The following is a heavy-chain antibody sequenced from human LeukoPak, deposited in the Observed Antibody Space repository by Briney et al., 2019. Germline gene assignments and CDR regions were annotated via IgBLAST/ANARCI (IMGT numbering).Heavy chain of an antibody. CDR2: FYNSRTS. V-gene: IGHV4-59*12. D-gene: IGHD2/OR15-2a*01. J-gene: IGHJ6*02. CDR3: AAHFRGYFYYGMDV. CDR1: GGSISSYY. Sequence: SETLSLNCSVSGGSISSYYWNWIRQPPGKGLEWIGYFYNSRTSNYNPTLKSRVTISVDTSKNQFSLKLSSVTAADTAVYYCAAHFRGYFYYGMDVWGQGTTVTVSS.